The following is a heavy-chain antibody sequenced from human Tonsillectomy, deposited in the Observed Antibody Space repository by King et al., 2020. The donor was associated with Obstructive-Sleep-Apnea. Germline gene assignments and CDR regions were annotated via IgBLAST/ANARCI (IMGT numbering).Heavy chain of an antibody. V-gene: IGHV1-69*01. CDR3: ARAIYCGDCHSGYYYVMDV. J-gene: IGHJ6*02. Sequence: VQLVESGAEVKKPGSSVKVSCKASGGTLRSYAISWVRQAPGQGLEWMGGIIPMFGSTNYAQKFQGRVTITADESTSTDYMDLSSLRSEDMALYYCARAIYCGDCHSGYYYVMDVWGQGTVVTVSS. CDR1: GGTLRSYA. D-gene: IGHD2-21*02. CDR2: IIPMFGST.